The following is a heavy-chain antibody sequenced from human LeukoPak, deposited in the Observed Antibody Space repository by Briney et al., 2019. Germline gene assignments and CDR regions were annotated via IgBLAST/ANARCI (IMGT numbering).Heavy chain of an antibody. CDR2: IYHSGST. Sequence: SETLSLTCAGSGYSISSGYYWGWIRQPPGKGLEWIGSIYHSGSTYYNPSLKSRVTISVDTSKNQFSLKLSSVTAADTAVYYCARRGSPFDYWGQGTLVTVSS. CDR3: ARRGSPFDY. D-gene: IGHD3-10*01. V-gene: IGHV4-38-2*01. CDR1: GYSISSGYY. J-gene: IGHJ4*02.